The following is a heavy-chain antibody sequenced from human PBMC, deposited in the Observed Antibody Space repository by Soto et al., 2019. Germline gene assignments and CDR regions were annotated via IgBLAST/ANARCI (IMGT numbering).Heavy chain of an antibody. V-gene: IGHV1-46*03. CDR1: GNTFSSYY. J-gene: IGHJ4*02. D-gene: IGHD2-21*02. CDR2: INPSGSGT. Sequence: QVQLVQSGAEVKKPGASVKVSCKASGNTFSSYYMHWVRQAPGQGLEWLGFINPSGSGTRYAQKFEGRVTITRDTSTGTVYMELSSLRSEDTAVYYCASAPVTGLDNWGQGTLVSLSS. CDR3: ASAPVTGLDN.